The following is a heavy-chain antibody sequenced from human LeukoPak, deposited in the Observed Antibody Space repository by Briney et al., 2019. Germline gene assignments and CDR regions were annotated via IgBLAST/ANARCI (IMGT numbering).Heavy chain of an antibody. Sequence: TSETLSLTCTVSGDSFSSGGYYWTWVRQFPGKGLEWIGYIYSSGSIYYNPSLKSRVTISIDTSKSQFSLNMTSVTAADTAVYYCARDNTGYNYLDPWGQGTLVTVSS. J-gene: IGHJ5*02. CDR2: IYSSGSI. D-gene: IGHD1-20*01. CDR1: GDSFSSGGYY. CDR3: ARDNTGYNYLDP. V-gene: IGHV4-31*03.